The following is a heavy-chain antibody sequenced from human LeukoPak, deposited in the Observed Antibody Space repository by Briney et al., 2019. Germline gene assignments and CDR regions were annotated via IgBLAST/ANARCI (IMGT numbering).Heavy chain of an antibody. CDR2: IYHSGST. Sequence: SETLSLTCTVSGYSIGSGYYWGWIRQPPGKGLEWIGSIYHSGSTYYNPSLKSRVTISVDTSKNQFSLNLSSVTAADTAVYYCARGGTDYTSSSYYYAMDVWGQETTVAVSS. V-gene: IGHV4-38-2*02. CDR1: GYSIGSGYY. J-gene: IGHJ6*02. CDR3: ARGGTDYTSSSYYYAMDV. D-gene: IGHD6-13*01.